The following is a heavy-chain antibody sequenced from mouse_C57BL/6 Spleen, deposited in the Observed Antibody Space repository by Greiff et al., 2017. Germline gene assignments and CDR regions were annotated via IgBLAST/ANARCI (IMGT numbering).Heavy chain of an antibody. CDR2: ISSGSSTI. J-gene: IGHJ2*01. V-gene: IGHV5-17*01. CDR1: GFTFSDYG. D-gene: IGHD2-3*01. CDR3: ARRDGYYAYFDY. Sequence: EVQGVESGGGLVKPGGSLKLSCAASGFTFSDYGMHWVRQAPEKGLEWVAYISSGSSTIYYADTVTGRFTISRDNAKNTLFLQMTSLRSEDTAMYYCARRDGYYAYFDYWGQGTTLTVSS.